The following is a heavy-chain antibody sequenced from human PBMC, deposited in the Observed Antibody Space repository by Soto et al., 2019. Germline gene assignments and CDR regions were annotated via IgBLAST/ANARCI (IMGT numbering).Heavy chain of an antibody. J-gene: IGHJ4*01. CDR2: ISSSRRYI. V-gene: IGHV3-21*01. D-gene: IGHD6-13*01. CDR3: SSGDRAAAGNDRLYN. Sequence: PGGSQRLSWAASGFTFISYSMNWVLQNPGQGLEWVSFISSSRRYIYYADSVKGRFTISRDHAKNSLYLQMNSLRGEDTAGYYWSSGDRAAAGNDRLYNWGQGTLHTVSS. CDR1: GFTFISYS.